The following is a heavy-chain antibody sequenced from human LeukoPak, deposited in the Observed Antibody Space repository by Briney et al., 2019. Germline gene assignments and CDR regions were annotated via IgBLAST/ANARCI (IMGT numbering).Heavy chain of an antibody. CDR2: IRYDGTNK. CDR3: AKVGSGWYGVDY. V-gene: IGHV3-30*02. CDR1: GIIFSSYG. J-gene: IGHJ4*02. D-gene: IGHD6-19*01. Sequence: GGSLRLSCAVPGIIFSSYGIHWGRQAPGKGLKWVAFIRYDGTNKYYAYSLKGLFTISRYNSKNTLYLQMNSLRADDTAVYYCAKVGSGWYGVDYWGQGTLVTVSS.